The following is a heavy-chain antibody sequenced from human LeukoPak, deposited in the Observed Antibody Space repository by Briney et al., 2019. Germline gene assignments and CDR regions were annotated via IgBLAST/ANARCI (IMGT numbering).Heavy chain of an antibody. V-gene: IGHV4-34*01. CDR3: ASPSYDILTGYYIGAFDI. CDR1: GGSFSGYY. J-gene: IGHJ3*02. Sequence: SETLSLTCAVYGGSFSGYYWSWIRQPPGKGLEWIGEINHSGSTNYNPSLKSRVTISVDTSKNQFSLKLSSVTAADTAVYYCASPSYDILTGYYIGAFDIWGQGTMVTVSS. CDR2: INHSGST. D-gene: IGHD3-9*01.